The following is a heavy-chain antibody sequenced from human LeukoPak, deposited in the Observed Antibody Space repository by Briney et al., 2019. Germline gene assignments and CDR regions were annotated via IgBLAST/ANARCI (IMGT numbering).Heavy chain of an antibody. D-gene: IGHD1-26*01. CDR3: ARGSGSCFDL. V-gene: IGHV3-74*01. Sequence: GGSLRLSCAASGFTFINYGMHWVRQVPGKGLEWVSRILSDGSYTSYADSVRGRFTISRDNAKNTLNLQMNSLRVEDTAVYYCARGSGSCFDLWGQGTLVTVSS. CDR2: ILSDGSYT. CDR1: GFTFINYG. J-gene: IGHJ5*02.